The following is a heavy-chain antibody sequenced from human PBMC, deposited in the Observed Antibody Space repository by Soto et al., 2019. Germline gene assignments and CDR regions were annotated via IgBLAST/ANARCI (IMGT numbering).Heavy chain of an antibody. Sequence: QVTLKESGPVLVKPTETLTLTCTVSGFSLSNARMGVSWIRQPPGKALEWLAHIFSNDEKSYSTSLKSRLTNSKDTSKRQVVLTMTNMDPVDTATYYCARTLGYCSSTSCYKFDYWGQGTLVTVSS. CDR3: ARTLGYCSSTSCYKFDY. V-gene: IGHV2-26*01. D-gene: IGHD2-2*01. J-gene: IGHJ4*02. CDR1: GFSLSNARMG. CDR2: IFSNDEK.